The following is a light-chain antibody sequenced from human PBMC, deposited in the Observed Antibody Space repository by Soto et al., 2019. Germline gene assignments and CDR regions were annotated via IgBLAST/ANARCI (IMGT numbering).Light chain of an antibody. CDR1: SSDIGGYNY. J-gene: IGLJ2*01. CDR3: SSYKTSSTVVV. Sequence: QSALTQPASVSGSPGQPITISCTGTSSDIGGYNYVSWYQQYPGKAPKLMIFGVSDRPSGVSNRFSGSKSGTTASLTISGLQAEDEADYYCSSYKTSSTVVVFGGGTKLTVL. V-gene: IGLV2-14*01. CDR2: GVS.